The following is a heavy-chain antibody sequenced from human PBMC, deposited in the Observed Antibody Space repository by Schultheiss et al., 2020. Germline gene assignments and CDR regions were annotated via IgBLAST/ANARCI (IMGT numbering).Heavy chain of an antibody. CDR2: IYTSGST. CDR1: GGSISSGSYH. D-gene: IGHD6-6*01. Sequence: SQTLSLTCTVSGGSISSGSYHWSWIRQPAGKGLEWIGRIYTSGSTNYNPSLKSRVTISVDTSKNQFSLKLSSVTAADTDVYYCARVGSSSHFDYWGQGTLVTVSS. J-gene: IGHJ4*02. CDR3: ARVGSSSHFDY. V-gene: IGHV4-61*02.